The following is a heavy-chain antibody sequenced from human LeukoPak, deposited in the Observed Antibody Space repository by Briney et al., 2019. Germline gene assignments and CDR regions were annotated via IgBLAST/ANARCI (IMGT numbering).Heavy chain of an antibody. Sequence: ASVKVSCKASGYTFTSYVISWVRQAPGQGLEWMGWISAYNGNTNYVQKLQGRVTKTPDTSPSKAYMDLRSLRSDDTAVYYCARVPLLDYYDSSGYYLLFDYGGQGTLVTVSS. D-gene: IGHD3-22*01. CDR3: ARVPLLDYYDSSGYYLLFDY. CDR2: ISAYNGNT. CDR1: GYTFTSYV. J-gene: IGHJ4*02. V-gene: IGHV1-18*01.